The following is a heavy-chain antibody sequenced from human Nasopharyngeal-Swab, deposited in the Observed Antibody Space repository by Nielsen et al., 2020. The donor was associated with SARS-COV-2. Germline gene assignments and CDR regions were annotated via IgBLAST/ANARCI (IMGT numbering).Heavy chain of an antibody. V-gene: IGHV3-21*01. CDR2: ISGSGSSV. D-gene: IGHD1-26*01. CDR1: GFTFNTYS. CDR3: ARIAGRGSIYYYYMDV. Sequence: GESLNISCAGSGFTFNTYSMIWVRQVPGEGLEWVSSISGSGSSVYYADSVKGRFTISKDSANNSLYLQMNSLRADDTAVYFCARIAGRGSIYYYYMDVWGTGTTVTVSS. J-gene: IGHJ6*03.